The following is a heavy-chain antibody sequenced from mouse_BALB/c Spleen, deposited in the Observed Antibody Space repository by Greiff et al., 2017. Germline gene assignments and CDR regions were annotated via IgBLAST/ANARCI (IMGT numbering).Heavy chain of an antibody. V-gene: IGHV10-1*02. J-gene: IGHJ2*01. CDR3: VRQTTVVKGFDY. CDR1: GFTFNTYA. CDR2: IRSKSNNYAT. Sequence: EVMLVESGGGLVQPKGSLKLSCAASGFTFNTYAMNWVRQAPGKGLEWVARIRSKSNNYATYYADSVKDRFTISRDDSQSMLYLQMNNLKTEDTAMYYCVRQTTVVKGFDYWGQGTTLTVSS. D-gene: IGHD1-1*01.